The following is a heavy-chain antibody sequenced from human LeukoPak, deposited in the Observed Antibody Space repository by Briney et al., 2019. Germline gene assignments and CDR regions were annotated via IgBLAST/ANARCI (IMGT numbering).Heavy chain of an antibody. D-gene: IGHD3-3*01. V-gene: IGHV3-74*01. Sequence: GGSLRLSCAASGFTFSSYWMHWVRQAPGKGLVWVSRINTDGSSTSYADSVKGRFTISRDNAKNTLYLQMNSLRAEDTAVYYCARAALRFGVVIVIDYWGQGTLVTVSS. CDR2: INTDGSST. CDR1: GFTFSSYW. J-gene: IGHJ4*02. CDR3: ARAALRFGVVIVIDY.